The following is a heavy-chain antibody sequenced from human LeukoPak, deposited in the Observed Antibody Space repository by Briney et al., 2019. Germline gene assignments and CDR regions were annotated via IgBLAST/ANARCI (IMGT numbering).Heavy chain of an antibody. Sequence: SEALSLTCTVSGASISNTYWSWIRQAPGKELEWIGYFHSGGSTSYNPSLESRVTISADTSNNQFSLKLNSVTAADTAVYFCARHGSNLVGASTIYFDEWGQGILVTVSA. CDR1: GASISNTY. CDR2: FHSGGST. D-gene: IGHD1-26*01. J-gene: IGHJ4*02. V-gene: IGHV4-4*09. CDR3: ARHGSNLVGASTIYFDE.